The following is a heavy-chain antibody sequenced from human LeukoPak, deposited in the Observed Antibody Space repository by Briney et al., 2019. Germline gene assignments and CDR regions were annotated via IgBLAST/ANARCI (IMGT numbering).Heavy chain of an antibody. CDR1: GGSISNYY. V-gene: IGHV4-59*08. CDR2: ILYSGTT. CDR3: ARHGDWNSRQYYFDY. J-gene: IGHJ4*02. D-gene: IGHD1-7*01. Sequence: SETLSLTCTVYGGSISNYYWTWIRQPPGKGLEWLGYILYSGTTNYNPSLKSRVTISLDTSKNQFSLKLNSVTAADTAIYYCARHGDWNSRQYYFDYWGQGTMVTVSS.